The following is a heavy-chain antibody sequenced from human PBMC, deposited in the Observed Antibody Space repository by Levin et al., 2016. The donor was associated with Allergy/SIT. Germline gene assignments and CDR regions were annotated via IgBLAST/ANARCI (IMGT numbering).Heavy chain of an antibody. CDR3: TEGLSV. J-gene: IGHJ4*02. Sequence: GESLKISCAASGFTSSHAWMSWVRQAPGKGLEWVGRITSKTDGGTTDCAAPVKDRFVISRDDSKNTLYLQMSSLRTEDTAVYYCTEGLSVWGQGTLITVSS. CDR1: GFTSSHAW. CDR2: ITSKTDGGTT. D-gene: IGHD2/OR15-2a*01. V-gene: IGHV3-15*01.